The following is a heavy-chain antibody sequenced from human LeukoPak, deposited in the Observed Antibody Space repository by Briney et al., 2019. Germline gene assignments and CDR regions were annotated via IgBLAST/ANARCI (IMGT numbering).Heavy chain of an antibody. CDR3: AKLGISDGIDY. CDR2: IFSGGST. CDR1: GFTVSSNY. V-gene: IGHV3-53*01. Sequence: GGSLRLSCVASGFTVSSNYMSWVRQAPGKGLEWVSAIFSGGSTFYADSVTGRFTISRDNSKNTLYLQMNSLRAEDTAVYYCAKLGISDGIDYWGQGTLVTVSS. D-gene: IGHD3-16*01. J-gene: IGHJ4*02.